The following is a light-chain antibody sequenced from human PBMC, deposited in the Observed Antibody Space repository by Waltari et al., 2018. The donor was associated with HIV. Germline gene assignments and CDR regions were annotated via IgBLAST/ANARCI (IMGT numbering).Light chain of an antibody. Sequence: SSDLTQDPAVSVALGQTVRITCQGDSLRRYSANWYQQKPGQAPVVFMYGKDNRPSGIPSRFSGSSSGNTGSLTITGAQAEDEAVYYCDSRDTNDKHHVFGTGTKVTV. CDR1: SLRRYS. V-gene: IGLV3-19*01. J-gene: IGLJ1*01. CDR3: DSRDTNDKHHV. CDR2: GKD.